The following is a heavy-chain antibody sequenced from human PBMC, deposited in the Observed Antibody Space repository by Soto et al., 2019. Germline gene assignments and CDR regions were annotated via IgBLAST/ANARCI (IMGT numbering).Heavy chain of an antibody. Sequence: QVQLQQSGPGLVKPSQTLSLTCAISGDSVSSNSAVWNWIRQSPSRGLEWLGRTYYRSQWHYEYAVFVQSRISIDPDTSKNHFSLQLNSVTPEDTAVYYCVRLVGNSWLYHWGQGTLVTVSS. D-gene: IGHD3-9*01. CDR1: GDSVSSNSAV. CDR2: TYYRSQWHY. J-gene: IGHJ5*02. CDR3: VRLVGNSWLYH. V-gene: IGHV6-1*01.